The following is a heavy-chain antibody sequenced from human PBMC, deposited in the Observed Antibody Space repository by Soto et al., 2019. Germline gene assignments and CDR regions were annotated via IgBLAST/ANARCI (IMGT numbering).Heavy chain of an antibody. Sequence: PGGSLRLSCAASGFKFSNYAMSWVRLAPGKGLEWVSLISATGGGTYYADSVKGRFTISRDNSHNTLYLQVHSLTAEDTAVYYCAKDRRAGGNSAFYFDFWGQGAQVTVSS. CDR1: GFKFSNYA. J-gene: IGHJ4*02. D-gene: IGHD3-16*01. CDR3: AKDRRAGGNSAFYFDF. CDR2: ISATGGGT. V-gene: IGHV3-23*01.